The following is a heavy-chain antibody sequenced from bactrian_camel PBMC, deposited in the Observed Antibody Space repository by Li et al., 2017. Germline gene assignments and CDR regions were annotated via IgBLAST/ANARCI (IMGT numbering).Heavy chain of an antibody. CDR3: AARRKYLRDALHADDFRD. CDR1: GFPYTTFC. J-gene: IGHJ4*01. D-gene: IGHD1*01. Sequence: HVQLVESGGGSVQAGGSLRLSCTLSGFPYTTFCMGWFRQAPGKECEGIVASYIGRTSYADSVKGRFTISKDSAKNTVYLQLNSLKPEDTAMYYCAARRKYLRDALHADDFRDWGQGTQVTVS. CDR2: SYIGRT. V-gene: IGHV3S26*01.